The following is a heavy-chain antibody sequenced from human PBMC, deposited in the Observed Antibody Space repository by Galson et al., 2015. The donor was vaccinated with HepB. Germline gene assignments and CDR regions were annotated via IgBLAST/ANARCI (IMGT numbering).Heavy chain of an antibody. V-gene: IGHV3-23*01. Sequence: LRLSCAASGFTFSSYAMSWVRQAPGKGLEWVSAISGSGGSSYYADSVKGRFTISRDNSKNTLYLQMNSLRAEDTAVYYCAKSRVCNFNTVTTCTDYWGQGTLVTVSS. CDR1: GFTFSSYA. CDR3: AKSRVCNFNTVTTCTDY. J-gene: IGHJ4*02. D-gene: IGHD4-17*01. CDR2: ISGSGGSS.